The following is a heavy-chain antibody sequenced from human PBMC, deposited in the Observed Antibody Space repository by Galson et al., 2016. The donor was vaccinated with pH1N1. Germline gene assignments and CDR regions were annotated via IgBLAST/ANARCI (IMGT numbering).Heavy chain of an antibody. CDR3: ARHFASITLRPGGFDY. D-gene: IGHD3-10*01. J-gene: IGHJ4*02. V-gene: IGHV4-38-2*01. CDR2: IHHSGDT. CDR1: GYLISSCCF. Sequence: SLTCDVSGYLISSCCFWGWIRQPPGKGLGWVASIHHSGDTNRSPSLKGRVTISLDSSKNQFSLKLTSVTAADTAVYFCARHFASITLRPGGFDYWGQGTLVIVSS.